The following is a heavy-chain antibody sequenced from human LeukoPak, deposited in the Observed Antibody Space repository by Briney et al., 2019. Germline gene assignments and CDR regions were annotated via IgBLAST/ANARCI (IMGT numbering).Heavy chain of an antibody. CDR3: ARFARPDFRYYYYYYMDV. D-gene: IGHD3-3*01. V-gene: IGHV4-4*07. CDR1: GGSISSYY. J-gene: IGHJ6*03. CDR2: MHTSGST. Sequence: SETLSLTCTVSGGSISSYYWSWIRQPAGKGLEWIGCMHTSGSTNYNPSLKSRVTMSVDTSKNQFSLKLSSVTAADTAVYYCARFARPDFRYYYYYYMDVWGKGTTVTVSS.